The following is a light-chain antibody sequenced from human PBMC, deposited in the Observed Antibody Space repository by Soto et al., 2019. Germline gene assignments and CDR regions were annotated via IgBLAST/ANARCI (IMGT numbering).Light chain of an antibody. CDR2: AAS. V-gene: IGKV1-39*01. Sequence: DVEMTQSPTSLSASLGDRVTITCRASQSIINYLCWYQQKPGKAPKLLIYAASSLQSGVPSRFSGSGSGTDFTLTISSLQPEDFATYYCQHSYSAPLNFGGGT. CDR1: QSIINY. J-gene: IGKJ4*01. CDR3: QHSYSAPLN.